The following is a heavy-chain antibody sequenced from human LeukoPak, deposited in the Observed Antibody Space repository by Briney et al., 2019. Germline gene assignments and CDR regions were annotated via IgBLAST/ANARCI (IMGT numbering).Heavy chain of an antibody. D-gene: IGHD6-13*01. Sequence: RGSLRLSCAASGFTFSSYGMHWVRQAPGKGLEWVAVIWYDGSNKYYADSVKGRFTISRDNSKNTLYLQMNSLRAEDTAAYYCAKDNSYSSSWTLYYYYYYMDVWGKGTTVTVSS. V-gene: IGHV3-33*06. J-gene: IGHJ6*03. CDR3: AKDNSYSSSWTLYYYYYYMDV. CDR1: GFTFSSYG. CDR2: IWYDGSNK.